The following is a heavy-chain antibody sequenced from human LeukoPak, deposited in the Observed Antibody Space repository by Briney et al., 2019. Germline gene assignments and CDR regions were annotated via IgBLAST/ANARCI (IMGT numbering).Heavy chain of an antibody. D-gene: IGHD5-24*01. J-gene: IGHJ4*02. V-gene: IGHV3-30*18. CDR3: AKDNGYSYGHGFDY. Sequence: GGSLRLSCAASGFTFGSYGMHWVRQAPGKGLEWVALITYDGSNKYYADSVKGRFTISRDNSKNTLYLQMNSLRAEDTAVYYCAKDNGYSYGHGFDYWGQGTLVTVSS. CDR1: GFTFGSYG. CDR2: ITYDGSNK.